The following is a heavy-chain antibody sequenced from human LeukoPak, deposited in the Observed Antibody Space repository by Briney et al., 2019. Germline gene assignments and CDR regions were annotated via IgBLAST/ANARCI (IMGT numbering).Heavy chain of an antibody. D-gene: IGHD3-22*01. V-gene: IGHV3-66*01. CDR3: ARNLYYYDSSGYYYY. J-gene: IGHJ4*02. CDR1: GFTFSSYA. CDR2: IYTGGST. Sequence: PGGSLRLSCTDSGFTFSSYAMSWVRQAPGKGLEWVSAIYTGGSTYYAGSVKGRFTISRDNSKNTLYLQMNSLRAEDTAVYYCARNLYYYDSSGYYYYWGQGTLVTVSS.